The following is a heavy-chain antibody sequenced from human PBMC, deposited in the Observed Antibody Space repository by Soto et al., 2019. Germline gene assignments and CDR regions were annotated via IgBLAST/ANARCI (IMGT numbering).Heavy chain of an antibody. D-gene: IGHD6-13*01. J-gene: IGHJ6*02. CDR3: ARDPEYSSSWYRTFYYYYGMDV. V-gene: IGHV1-18*01. Sequence: QVQLVQSGAEVKKPGASVKVSCKASGYTFTSYGISWVRQAPGQGLEWMGWISAYNGNTNYAQKLQGRVTMTTDTSTSTAYMELRRLRSDDTAVYYRARDPEYSSSWYRTFYYYYGMDVWGQGTTVTVSS. CDR1: GYTFTSYG. CDR2: ISAYNGNT.